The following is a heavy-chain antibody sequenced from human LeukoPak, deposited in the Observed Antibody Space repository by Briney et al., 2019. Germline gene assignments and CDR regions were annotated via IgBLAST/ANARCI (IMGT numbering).Heavy chain of an antibody. CDR3: ARLSGKSYRAPLDY. V-gene: IGHV3-66*02. D-gene: IGHD3-3*01. J-gene: IGHJ4*02. CDR2: IYTGGGT. Sequence: GGSLRLSCKVSGFTIYTNYMSWVRQAPGKGLEWISIIYTGGGTSYAASVRGRFTVSKDGSGDTVFLQLTDLTMEDTAVYYRARLSGKSYRAPLDYWGQGTLVTVS. CDR1: GFTIYTNY.